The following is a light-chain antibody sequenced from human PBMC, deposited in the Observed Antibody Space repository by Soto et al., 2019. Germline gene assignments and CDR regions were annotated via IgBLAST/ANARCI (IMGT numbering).Light chain of an antibody. CDR1: RSNIGAGYH. Sequence: QSVLTQPPSLSGAPGQRVTISCTGSRSNIGAGYHVHWFQQLTGTAPKLLIYRNTNRPSGVPDRFSGSKSGTSASLAITGLQAEDEADYYCQSYDTSLTGHWVFGGGTKLTVL. CDR3: QSYDTSLTGHWV. CDR2: RNT. V-gene: IGLV1-40*01. J-gene: IGLJ3*02.